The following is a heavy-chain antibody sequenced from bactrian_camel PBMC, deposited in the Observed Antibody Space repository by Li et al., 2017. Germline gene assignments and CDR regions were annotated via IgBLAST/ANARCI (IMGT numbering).Heavy chain of an antibody. CDR2: IGSGSRAST. CDR1: GLRECNYD. Sequence: ESGGGLVQAGGSLKLSCLASGLRECNYDMSWYRQAPGKEVEFVSSIGSGSRASTRYADSVKGRFTISQDKVKNTAYLQMNSLKLEDTAMYYCAARERCVISPRADDEFLYWGQGTQVTVS. J-gene: IGHJ4*01. V-gene: IGHV3S40*01. CDR3: AARERCVISPRADDEFLY.